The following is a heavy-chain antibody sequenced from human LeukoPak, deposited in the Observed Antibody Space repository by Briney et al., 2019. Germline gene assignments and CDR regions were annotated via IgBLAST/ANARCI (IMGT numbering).Heavy chain of an antibody. CDR1: GGSFSGYY. CDR3: ARTTEGGYTYDYFYYYYMDV. D-gene: IGHD5-18*01. J-gene: IGHJ6*03. V-gene: IGHV4-34*01. Sequence: SETLSLTCAVYGGSFSGYYWSWIRQPPGKGLEWIGEINHSGSTNYNPSLKSRVTISVDTSKNQFSLKLSSVTAADTAVYFCARTTEGGYTYDYFYYYYMDVWGKGTTVTISS. CDR2: INHSGST.